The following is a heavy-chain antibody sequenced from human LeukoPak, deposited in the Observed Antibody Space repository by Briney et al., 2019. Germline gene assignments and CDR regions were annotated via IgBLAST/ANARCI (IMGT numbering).Heavy chain of an antibody. CDR3: ARDKGLPQAFDI. CDR2: VFDSGGT. Sequence: SETLSLTCTVSGGSISNYWWSWIRQPPGKGLEWIGYVFDSGGTNYNPSLKSRVTISVDTSKNQFSLKLTSVTAADTAVYYCARDKGLPQAFDIWGQGTMVTASS. CDR1: GGSISNYW. J-gene: IGHJ3*02. V-gene: IGHV4-59*01. D-gene: IGHD5/OR15-5a*01.